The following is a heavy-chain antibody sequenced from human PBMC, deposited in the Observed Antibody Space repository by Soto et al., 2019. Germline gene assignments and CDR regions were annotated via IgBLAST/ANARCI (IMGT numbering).Heavy chain of an antibody. CDR2: SSGSGGTT. J-gene: IGHJ4*02. D-gene: IGHD6-19*01. V-gene: IGHV3-23*01. CDR3: AKEPYSSFVLGTFHY. CDR1: GFTFKSYA. Sequence: EVQLLESGGGLVQPGGSLRLSCAASGFTFKSYAMSWVRQPPGKGLEWVSGSSGSGGTTYHADSVKGRFTISRDNSKNTLDLQMNSLRVEDTAVYYCAKEPYSSFVLGTFHYWGQGALVTVSS.